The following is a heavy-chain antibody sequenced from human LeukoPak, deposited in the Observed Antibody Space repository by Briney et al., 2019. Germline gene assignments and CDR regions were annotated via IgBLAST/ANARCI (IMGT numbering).Heavy chain of an antibody. J-gene: IGHJ4*02. V-gene: IGHV3-74*01. Sequence: PGGSLRLSCAASGFTFSSHWMHWVRQGPGKGLVWVSRINSDGSSPTYEDSVKGRFTISRDNAKNTLYLQMNSLRAEDTAVYYCARVLPHYYDSSGYYGYWGQGTLVTVSS. CDR3: ARVLPHYYDSSGYYGY. CDR2: INSDGSSP. CDR1: GFTFSSHW. D-gene: IGHD3-22*01.